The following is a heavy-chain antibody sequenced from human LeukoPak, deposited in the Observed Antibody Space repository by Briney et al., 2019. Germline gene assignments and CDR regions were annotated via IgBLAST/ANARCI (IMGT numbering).Heavy chain of an antibody. Sequence: GASVKVSCKASGYTFTSYGISWVRQAPGQGLEWMGWISAYNGNTNYAQKLQGRVTMTTDTSTSTAYMELRSLRSDDTAVYYCARREPYSSSSQGFDYWAREPWSPSPQ. CDR3: ARREPYSSSSQGFDY. V-gene: IGHV1-18*01. CDR2: ISAYNGNT. J-gene: IGHJ4*02. D-gene: IGHD6-6*01. CDR1: GYTFTSYG.